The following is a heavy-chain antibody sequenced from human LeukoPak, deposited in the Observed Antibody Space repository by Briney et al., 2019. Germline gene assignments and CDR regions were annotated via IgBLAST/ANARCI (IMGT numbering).Heavy chain of an antibody. V-gene: IGHV3-7*03. Sequence: GGSLRLSCTASGFTFSNFWMGWVRQAPGKGLEWVANIKQDETEKFYLGSVKGRFTISRDNAKNSLYLQMNSLRAEDTTVYYCARDRGNSGSYKIVKYFQHWGQGTLVTVSS. CDR3: ARDRGNSGSYKIVKYFQH. CDR1: GFTFSNFW. D-gene: IGHD1-26*01. J-gene: IGHJ1*01. CDR2: IKQDETEK.